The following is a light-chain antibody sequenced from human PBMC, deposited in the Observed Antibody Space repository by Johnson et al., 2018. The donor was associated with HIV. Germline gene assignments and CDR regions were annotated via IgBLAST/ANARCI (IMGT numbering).Light chain of an antibody. CDR3: QSYDNALSGSKV. CDR2: GND. Sequence: QSVLTQPPSVSGAPGQRVTISCTASSSNIGAGYDVHWYQQFPGTAPKLLIFGNDNRPSGVPERFSGSKSGSTASLAITRLQAEDEADYYCQSYDNALSGSKVFGTGTEVTVL. J-gene: IGLJ1*01. V-gene: IGLV1-40*01. CDR1: SSNIGAGYD.